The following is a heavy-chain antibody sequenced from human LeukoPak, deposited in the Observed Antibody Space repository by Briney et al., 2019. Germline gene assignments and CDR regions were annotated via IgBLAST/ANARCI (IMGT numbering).Heavy chain of an antibody. CDR1: GFTVSSNY. V-gene: IGHV3-66*01. Sequence: PGGSLRLSCAASGFTVSSNYMSWVRQAPGKGLEWVSVIYSGGSTYYADSVKGRFTISRDNSKNTLYLQMNSLRAEDTAVYYCAREDHDYGDYRFDYWGQGTLVTVSS. CDR3: AREDHDYGDYRFDY. D-gene: IGHD4-17*01. J-gene: IGHJ4*02. CDR2: IYSGGST.